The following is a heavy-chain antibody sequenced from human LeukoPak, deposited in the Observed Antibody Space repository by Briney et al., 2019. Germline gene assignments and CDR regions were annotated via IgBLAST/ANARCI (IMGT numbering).Heavy chain of an antibody. Sequence: SETLSLTCTVSGGSISSYYWSWIRQPPGKGLEWIGYIYYSGSTNYNPSLKSRVSISVDRSKNQFSLKLSSVTAADTAVYYCARSPYCSSTSCYFDYWGQGTLVTVSS. D-gene: IGHD2-2*01. CDR1: GGSISSYY. J-gene: IGHJ4*02. CDR2: IYYSGST. CDR3: ARSPYCSSTSCYFDY. V-gene: IGHV4-59*12.